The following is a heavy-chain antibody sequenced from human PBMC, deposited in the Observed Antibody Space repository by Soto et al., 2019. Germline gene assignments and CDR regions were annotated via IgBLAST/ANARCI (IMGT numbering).Heavy chain of an antibody. D-gene: IGHD3-3*01. J-gene: IGHJ6*02. Sequence: QVQLVQSGAEVKKPGASVKVSCKASGYTFTSYDINWVRQATGQGLEWMGWMNPNIGNTGYAQKFQGRVTMTRNTSISTDYMELSSLRSEDTAVYYCARGYYDFWSGDYYYVMDVWGQGTTFTVSS. V-gene: IGHV1-8*01. CDR2: MNPNIGNT. CDR1: GYTFTSYD. CDR3: ARGYYDFWSGDYYYVMDV.